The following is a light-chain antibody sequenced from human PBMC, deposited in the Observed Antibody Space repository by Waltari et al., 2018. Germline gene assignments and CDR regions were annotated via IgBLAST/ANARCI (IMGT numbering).Light chain of an antibody. J-gene: IGLJ2*01. CDR3: CSYAGSYTVL. CDR2: VVF. CDR1: SNDVGGYTH. Sequence: QSALTQPRSVSGSPGQSVTFSCTGTSNDVGGYTHFSWYQQSPCKAPNLMIYVVFNRPSGVPDRFSGSKSGNTGSLTISGLQADDEADYYCCSYAGSYTVLFGGGTKLTVL. V-gene: IGLV2-11*01.